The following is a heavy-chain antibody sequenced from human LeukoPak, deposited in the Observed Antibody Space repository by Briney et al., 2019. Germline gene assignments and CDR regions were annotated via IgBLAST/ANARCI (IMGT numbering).Heavy chain of an antibody. CDR3: ARLEYDYVWGSYRPTPLYFDY. V-gene: IGHV5-51*01. Sequence: GESLKISCKGSGYSFTSYWSGWVRQMPGKGREWMGIIYPGDSDTRYSPSFQGPVTISADKSISPAYLQWSSLKASDPAMYYCARLEYDYVWGSYRPTPLYFDYWGQGTLVTVSS. CDR1: GYSFTSYW. J-gene: IGHJ4*02. CDR2: IYPGDSDT. D-gene: IGHD3-16*02.